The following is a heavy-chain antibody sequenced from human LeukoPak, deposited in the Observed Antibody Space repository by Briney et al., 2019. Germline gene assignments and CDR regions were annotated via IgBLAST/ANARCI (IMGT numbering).Heavy chain of an antibody. J-gene: IGHJ4*02. CDR3: ARDRCSGGSCQYYFDY. D-gene: IGHD2-15*01. Sequence: ASVKVSCKASGYTFTSYYMHWVRQAPGQGLEWMGIINPSGGSTSYAQKSQGRVTMTRDTSTSTVYMELSSLRSEDTAVYYCARDRCSGGSCQYYFDYWGQGTLVTVSS. CDR1: GYTFTSYY. V-gene: IGHV1-46*01. CDR2: INPSGGST.